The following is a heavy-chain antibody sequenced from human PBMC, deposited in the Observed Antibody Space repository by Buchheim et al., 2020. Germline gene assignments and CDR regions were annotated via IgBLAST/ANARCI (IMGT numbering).Heavy chain of an antibody. D-gene: IGHD7-27*01. CDR1: GDSISSNNW. J-gene: IGHJ4*02. CDR2: ISHRGST. V-gene: IGHV4-4*02. Sequence: QVQLQESGPGLVKPSGTLSLTCAVSGDSISSNNWWSWVRQPPGKGLEWIGEISHRGSTNYNPSLKSRATISVDQSKLQFSLKVTSVTAADTAVYYCASRTLGYFFDSWGQGTL. CDR3: ASRTLGYFFDS.